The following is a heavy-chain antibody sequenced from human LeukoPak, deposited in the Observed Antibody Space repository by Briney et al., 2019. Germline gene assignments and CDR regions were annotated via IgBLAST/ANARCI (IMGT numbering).Heavy chain of an antibody. CDR1: GFTFSNYG. CDR2: ISSSSSYI. V-gene: IGHV3-21*01. J-gene: IGHJ5*02. D-gene: IGHD4-17*01. CDR3: ARDGGTTDWFDP. Sequence: GGSPRLSCAASGFTFSNYGLSWVRQAPGKGLEWVSSISSSSSYIYYADSVKGRFTISRDNAKNSLYLQMNSLRAEDTAVYYCARDGGTTDWFDPWGQGTLVTVSS.